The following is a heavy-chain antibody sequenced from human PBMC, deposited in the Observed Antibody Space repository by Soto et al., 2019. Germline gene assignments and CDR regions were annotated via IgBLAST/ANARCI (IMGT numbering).Heavy chain of an antibody. Sequence: PSETLSLTCTVSGGSISSSSYYWGWIRQPPGKGLEWIGSIYYSGSTYYNPSLKSRVTISVDTSKNQFSLKLSSVTAADTAVYYCARHTDTAMVTRGYSPGMDVCGQGTTVTVSS. CDR2: IYYSGST. J-gene: IGHJ6*02. CDR3: ARHTDTAMVTRGYSPGMDV. D-gene: IGHD5-18*01. CDR1: GGSISSSSYY. V-gene: IGHV4-39*01.